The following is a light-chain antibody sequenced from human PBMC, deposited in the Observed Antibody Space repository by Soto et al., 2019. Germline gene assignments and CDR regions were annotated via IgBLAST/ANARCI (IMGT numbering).Light chain of an antibody. CDR3: QQYGSSPIT. J-gene: IGKJ5*01. CDR2: GAS. CDR1: QSIGRTY. V-gene: IGKV3-20*01. Sequence: EIVLTQSPGTLSLSPGERATLSCRVSQSIGRTYLAWYQQRPGQAPRLLIYGASTRATGIPARFSGSGSGTEFTLTISSLQSEDFAVYYCQQYGSSPITVGQGTRREIK.